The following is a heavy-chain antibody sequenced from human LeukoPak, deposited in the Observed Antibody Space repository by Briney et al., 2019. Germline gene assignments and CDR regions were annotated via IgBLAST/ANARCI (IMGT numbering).Heavy chain of an antibody. V-gene: IGHV3-15*01. D-gene: IGHD3-22*01. CDR1: GFTFSNAW. J-gene: IGHJ4*02. Sequence: GGSLRLSCAASGFTFSNAWMSWVRQAPGKGLEWVGRIKSKTDGGTTDYAAPVKGRFTISRDDSKNTLYLQMNSLKTEDTAVYYCTTGPPRGYYDSSGNEGVCVDYWGQGTLVTVSS. CDR3: TTGPPRGYYDSSGNEGVCVDY. CDR2: IKSKTDGGTT.